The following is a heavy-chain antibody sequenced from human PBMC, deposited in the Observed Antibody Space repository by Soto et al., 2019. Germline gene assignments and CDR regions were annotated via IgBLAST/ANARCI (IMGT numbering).Heavy chain of an antibody. CDR1: GYTFTGYY. J-gene: IGHJ4*02. Sequence: SVKVSCKASGYTFTGYYMHWVRQAPGQGLEWMGWINPNSGGTNYAQKFQGRVTMTRDTSISTAYMELSRLRSDDTAVYCCARIPRLWFGAVSDYWGQGTLVTVSS. CDR3: ARIPRLWFGAVSDY. D-gene: IGHD3-10*01. V-gene: IGHV1-2*02. CDR2: INPNSGGT.